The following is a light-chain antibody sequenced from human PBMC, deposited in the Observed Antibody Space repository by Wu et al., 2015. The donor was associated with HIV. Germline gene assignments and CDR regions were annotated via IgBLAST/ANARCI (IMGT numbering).Light chain of an antibody. Sequence: DIQMTQSPSSLSASVGDRVTITCRASQNIVNWLAWYQQKPGKAPKLLIYKASTLASGVPSRFSGSGSGTEFTLTISSLQPDDFATYYCQRYDSYRTFGQGTKVKI. CDR3: QRYDSYRT. J-gene: IGKJ1*01. CDR2: KAS. CDR1: QNIVNW. V-gene: IGKV1-5*03.